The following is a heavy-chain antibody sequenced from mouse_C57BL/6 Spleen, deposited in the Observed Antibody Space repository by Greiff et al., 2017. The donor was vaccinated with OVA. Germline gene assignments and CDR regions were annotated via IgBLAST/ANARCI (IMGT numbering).Heavy chain of an antibody. J-gene: IGHJ1*03. D-gene: IGHD1-1*01. CDR2: ISSGGSYT. CDR1: GFTFSSYG. Sequence: EVMLVESGGDLVKPGGSLKLSCAASGFTFSSYGMSWVRQTPDKRLEWVATISSGGSYTYYPDSVKGRFTIYRDNAKKTLYLQMSSLKSEDTAMYYCARQYYYGSSYWYFDVWGTGTTVTVSS. V-gene: IGHV5-6*01. CDR3: ARQYYYGSSYWYFDV.